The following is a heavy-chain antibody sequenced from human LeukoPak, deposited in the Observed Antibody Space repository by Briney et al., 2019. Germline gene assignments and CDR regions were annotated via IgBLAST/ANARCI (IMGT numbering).Heavy chain of an antibody. CDR3: ARQYRNTAGAFDI. D-gene: IGHD5-18*01. V-gene: IGHV5-51*01. J-gene: IGHJ3*02. CDR2: IYPDDSDT. CDR1: GYSFTSYW. Sequence: GESLKISCKGSGYSFTSYWIGWVRQTPGKGLEWMGIIYPDDSDTKYSPSFQGQVTISADKSITTAYLQWSSLKASDTAMYYCARQYRNTAGAFDIWGQGTMVTVSS.